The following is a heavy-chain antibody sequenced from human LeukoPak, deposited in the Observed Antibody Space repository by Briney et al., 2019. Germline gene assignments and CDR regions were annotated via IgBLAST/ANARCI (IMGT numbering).Heavy chain of an antibody. CDR1: GFTFSSYW. D-gene: IGHD2/OR15-2a*01. CDR2: IKQDVTGK. V-gene: IGHV3-7*01. CDR3: ARERTTIVSGTTIGAH. Sequence: PGGSLRLSCAASGFTFSSYWMSWVRQAPGKGLEWVAYIKQDVTGKYYVDSVKGRFSISRDNAKNSLYLQMNSLRADDTAVYYCARERTTIVSGTTIGAHWGQGTLVTVSS. J-gene: IGHJ4*02.